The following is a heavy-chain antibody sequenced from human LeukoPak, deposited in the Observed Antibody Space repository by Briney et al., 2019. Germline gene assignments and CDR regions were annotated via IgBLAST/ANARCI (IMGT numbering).Heavy chain of an antibody. CDR2: IYYSGST. CDR1: GGSVSSGSYY. Sequence: SETLSLTCTVSGGSVSSGSYYWSWIRQPPGKGLEWIGYIYYSGSTNYNPSLKSRVTISVDTSKNQFSLKLSSVTAADTAVYYCARVPTGSSSWGPDLFWGQGTLVTVSS. CDR3: ARVPTGSSSWGPDLF. V-gene: IGHV4-61*01. J-gene: IGHJ4*02. D-gene: IGHD6-13*01.